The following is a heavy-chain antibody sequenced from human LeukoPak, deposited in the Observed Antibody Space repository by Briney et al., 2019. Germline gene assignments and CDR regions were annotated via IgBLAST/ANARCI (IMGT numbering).Heavy chain of an antibody. CDR2: FHPGDSES. V-gene: IGHV5-51*01. Sequence: GESLKISCKGSGYSLNSHWIGWVRQMPGKGLEWMGIFHPGDSESRYSPSFQGQVTMSADQTITTAYLQWNSLKASDTAMYYCARRSNDSSSGNWFDPWGQGTLVTVSS. CDR3: ARRSNDSSSGNWFDP. D-gene: IGHD6-6*01. J-gene: IGHJ5*02. CDR1: GYSLNSHW.